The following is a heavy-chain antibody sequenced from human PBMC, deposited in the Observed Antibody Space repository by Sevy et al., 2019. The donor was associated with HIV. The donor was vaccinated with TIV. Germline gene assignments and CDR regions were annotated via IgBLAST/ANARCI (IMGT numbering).Heavy chain of an antibody. CDR3: TKDAGSGSFFSGYSYWNYMDV. Sequence: GGSLRLSCTASGVNLNDYAMHWVRQVPGKGLEWVSSINYNADNIVYADSVKGRFTISRDNGQKSLYLQMDSLRVEDTALYFCTKDAGSGSFFSGYSYWNYMDVWGQGTTVTVSS. CDR2: INYNADNI. D-gene: IGHD1-26*01. V-gene: IGHV3-9*01. J-gene: IGHJ6*03. CDR1: GVNLNDYA.